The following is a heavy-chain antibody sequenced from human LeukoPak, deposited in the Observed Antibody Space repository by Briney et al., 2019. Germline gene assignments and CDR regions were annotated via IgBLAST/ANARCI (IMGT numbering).Heavy chain of an antibody. CDR3: ARDSFPPRVRGVRLPRSDAFDI. CDR1: GDSISTYY. Sequence: SETLSLTCTVSGDSISTYYWSWIRQPPGKGLEWIGYIYYSGSTNYNPSLKSRVTISVDTSKNQFSLKLSSVTAADTAVYYCARDSFPPRVRGVRLPRSDAFDIWGQGTMVTVSS. J-gene: IGHJ3*02. CDR2: IYYSGST. V-gene: IGHV4-59*01. D-gene: IGHD3-10*01.